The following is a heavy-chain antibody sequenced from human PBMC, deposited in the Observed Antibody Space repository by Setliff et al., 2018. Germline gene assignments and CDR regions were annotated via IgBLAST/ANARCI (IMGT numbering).Heavy chain of an antibody. V-gene: IGHV1-46*01. CDR3: ARLEKDYGDHVRKSLDY. Sequence: ASVKVSCKASGGTFSSYAISWVRQAPGQGLEWMGRINPTGGRTTYAQKFQGRVTLTRDTSTSTVYMELSSLRSEDTAMYYCARLEKDYGDHVRKSLDYWGQGTLVTVSS. CDR2: INPTGGRT. D-gene: IGHD4-17*01. CDR1: GGTFSSYA. J-gene: IGHJ4*02.